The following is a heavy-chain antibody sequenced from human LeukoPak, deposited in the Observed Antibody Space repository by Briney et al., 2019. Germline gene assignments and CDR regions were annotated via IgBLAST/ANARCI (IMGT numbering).Heavy chain of an antibody. CDR2: IYSGGST. D-gene: IGHD6-13*01. CDR1: GFTVSSNY. V-gene: IGHV3-53*01. CDR3: ARDGVYSSSQDAFGI. Sequence: GGSLRLSCAASGFTVSSNYMSWVRQAPGKGLEWVSVIYSGGSTYYADSVKGRFTISRDNSKNTLYLRMNSLRAEDTAVYYCARDGVYSSSQDAFGIWGQGTMVTVSS. J-gene: IGHJ3*02.